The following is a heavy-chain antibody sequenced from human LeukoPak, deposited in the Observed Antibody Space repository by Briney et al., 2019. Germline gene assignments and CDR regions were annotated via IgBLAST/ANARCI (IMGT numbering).Heavy chain of an antibody. D-gene: IGHD2/OR15-2a*01. CDR3: ARGSHSNPPWP. J-gene: IGHJ5*02. CDR1: GGSISSGGYT. CDR2: IYHSGST. Sequence: SETLSLTCAVSGGSISSGGYTLSWSRQPPGKGLEWIGYIYHSGSTYYNPSLKSRVTISVDRSKNQFSLKLSSVTAADTAVYYCARGSHSNPPWPWGQGTLVTVSS. V-gene: IGHV4-30-2*01.